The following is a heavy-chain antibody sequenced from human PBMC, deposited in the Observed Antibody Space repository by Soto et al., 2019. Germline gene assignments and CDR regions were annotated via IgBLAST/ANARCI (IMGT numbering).Heavy chain of an antibody. J-gene: IGHJ1*01. CDR3: ARWGARGGLDV. D-gene: IGHD3-16*01. CDR1: GFTFRSYV. V-gene: IGHV3-30*19. Sequence: QVHLVESGGGVVQPGTSLRVSCVGSGFTFRSYVIHWVRQAPGKGLEWVALTSYDGSDKYYGDSVRGRFTISRDNSRNTVELHMDSLRLEDTALYYCARWGARGGLDVWGQGTLVSVSS. CDR2: TSYDGSDK.